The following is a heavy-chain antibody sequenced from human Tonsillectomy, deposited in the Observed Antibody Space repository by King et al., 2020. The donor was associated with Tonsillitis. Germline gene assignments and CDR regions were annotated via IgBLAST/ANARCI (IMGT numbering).Heavy chain of an antibody. CDR3: ARSPAGTVDY. Sequence: QLVQSGAEVKKPGASLKISCKSSGYTFTNYWIAWVRQMPGKGLEWMGIIYPDDSDTKYSPSFQGQVTISTDKSINTAYLQWSSLKASDTAMYYCARSPAGTVDYWGQGTLVTVSS. CDR2: IYPDDSDT. J-gene: IGHJ4*02. CDR1: GYTFTNYW. V-gene: IGHV5-51*01. D-gene: IGHD6-13*01.